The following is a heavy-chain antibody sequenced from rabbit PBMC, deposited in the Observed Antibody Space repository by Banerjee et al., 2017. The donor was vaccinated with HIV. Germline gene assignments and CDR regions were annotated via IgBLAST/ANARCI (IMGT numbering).Heavy chain of an antibody. CDR2: IDPVFGIT. CDR3: VREVAAKFNL. Sequence: QEQVVESGGGLVQPGGSLKLSCKASGFDFSSYGVSWVRQVPGKGLEWIGYIDPVFGITYYANWVNGRFTISRDNAQNTLFLQLNSLTAADTATYFCVREVAAKFNLWGQDPRHRL. V-gene: IGHV1S47*01. D-gene: IGHD4-1*01. CDR1: GFDFSSYG. J-gene: IGHJ4*01.